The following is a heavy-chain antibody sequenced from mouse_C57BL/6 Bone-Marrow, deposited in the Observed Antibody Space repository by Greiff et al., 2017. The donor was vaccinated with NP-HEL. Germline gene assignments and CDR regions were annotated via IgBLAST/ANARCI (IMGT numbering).Heavy chain of an antibody. V-gene: IGHV1-36*01. D-gene: IGHD1-1*01. CDR3: ARSGYYGSSHWYFDV. CDR2: VYPYNGGT. J-gene: IGHJ1*03. CDR1: GFTFTDYY. Sequence: EVQLVESGPVLVKPGPSVKISCKASGFTFTDYYMHWVKQSHGKSLEWIGLVYPYNGGTSYNQKFKGKATLTVDTSSSTAYMELNSLTSEDSAVYYCARSGYYGSSHWYFDVWGTGTTVTVSS.